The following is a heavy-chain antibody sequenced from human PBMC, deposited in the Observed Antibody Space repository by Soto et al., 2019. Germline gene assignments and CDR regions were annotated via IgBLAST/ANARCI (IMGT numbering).Heavy chain of an antibody. CDR3: ARESGGSGWPDFDY. V-gene: IGHV4-4*07. CDR2: IYTRGST. Sequence: SETMSLTSTVAGGSISIYYWSGFRQHAGKGLEWIGRIYTRGSTNYNPSPKSRVTMSVDTSKNQFSLKLRSVTAADTAVYYCARESGGSGWPDFDYWGQRTLVTVSS. J-gene: IGHJ4*02. D-gene: IGHD6-19*01. CDR1: GGSISIYY.